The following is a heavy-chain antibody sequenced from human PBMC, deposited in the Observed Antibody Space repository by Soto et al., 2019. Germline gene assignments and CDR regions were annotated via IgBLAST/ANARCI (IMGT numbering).Heavy chain of an antibody. J-gene: IGHJ5*02. D-gene: IGHD3-9*01. V-gene: IGHV1-3*01. CDR1: GYTFTSYA. CDR3: ASTYYDILTGYYSYNWFDP. CDR2: TNAGNGNT. Sequence: ASVKVSCKASGYTFTSYAMHWVRQAPGQRLEWMGWTNAGNGNTKYSQKFQGRVTITRDTSASTAYMELSSLRSEDTAVYYCASTYYDILTGYYSYNWFDPWGQGTLVTVSS.